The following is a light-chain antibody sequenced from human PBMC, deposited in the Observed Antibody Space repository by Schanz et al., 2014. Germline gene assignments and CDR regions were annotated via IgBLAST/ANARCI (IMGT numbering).Light chain of an antibody. CDR3: HQCDTSPFT. J-gene: IGKJ3*01. V-gene: IGKV3D-15*02. CDR2: GAS. CDR1: QSVSSN. Sequence: EIVMTQSPATLSVSPGERATLSCRASQSVSSNLAWYQQKPGQAPRLLIYGASGRATGIPDRFSGSGSGTDFTLTIDRLEPEDFAVYYCHQCDTSPFTFGPGTKVEIK.